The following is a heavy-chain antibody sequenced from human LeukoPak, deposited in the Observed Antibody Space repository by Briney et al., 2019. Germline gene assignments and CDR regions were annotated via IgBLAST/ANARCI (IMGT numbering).Heavy chain of an antibody. CDR3: ARDRTGYYDILTGPQGFDP. J-gene: IGHJ5*02. V-gene: IGHV4-61*01. CDR1: GGSVSSGSYY. CDR2: IYYSGGT. D-gene: IGHD3-9*01. Sequence: PSETLSLTCTVSGGSVSSGSYYWSWIRQPPGKGLEWIGYIYYSGGTNYNPSLKSRVTISVDTSKNQFSLKLSSVTAADTAVYYCARDRTGYYDILTGPQGFDPWGQGTLVAVSS.